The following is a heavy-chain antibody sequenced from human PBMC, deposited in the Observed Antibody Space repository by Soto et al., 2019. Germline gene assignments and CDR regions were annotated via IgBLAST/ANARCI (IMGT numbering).Heavy chain of an antibody. Sequence: PSETLSLTCTVSGGSISSYYWSWIRQPPGKGLEWIGYIYYSGSTNYNPSLKSRVTISVDTSKNQFSLKLSSVTAADTAVYYCARASGWEPFDYWGQGTLVTSPQ. CDR1: GGSISSYY. J-gene: IGHJ4*02. V-gene: IGHV4-59*01. CDR2: IYYSGST. CDR3: ARASGWEPFDY. D-gene: IGHD1-26*01.